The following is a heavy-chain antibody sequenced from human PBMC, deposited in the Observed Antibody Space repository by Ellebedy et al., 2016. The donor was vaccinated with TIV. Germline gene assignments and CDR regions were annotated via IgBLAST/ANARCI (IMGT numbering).Heavy chain of an antibody. V-gene: IGHV5-51*01. J-gene: IGHJ4*02. CDR3: ARLPSGNSYGYSFDY. CDR1: GYNFTTYW. D-gene: IGHD5-18*01. CDR2: IYPGDSET. Sequence: GESLKISCQGSGYNFTTYWIGWVRQMPGKGLEWMGLIYPGDSETRYSPSFQGQVTISVDKSTSTAYLQWSRLKASDTAMYYCARLPSGNSYGYSFDYWGQGTLVTVSS.